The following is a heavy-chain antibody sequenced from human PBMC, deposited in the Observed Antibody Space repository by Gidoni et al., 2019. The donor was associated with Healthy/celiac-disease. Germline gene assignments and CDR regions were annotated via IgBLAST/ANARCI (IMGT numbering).Heavy chain of an antibody. CDR2: IYSGCST. CDR3: ASASRNSP. J-gene: IGHJ5*02. V-gene: IGHV3-66*02. Sequence: EVQLVESGGGLVKPGGALRLAWAASGFPVSSNYMSWVRQAPGKGLELVSVIYSGCSTSYADSVKGRFTISRDNSKTTLYLQMNSLRAEDTAVYYCASASRNSPWGQGTLVTVSS. CDR1: GFPVSSNY.